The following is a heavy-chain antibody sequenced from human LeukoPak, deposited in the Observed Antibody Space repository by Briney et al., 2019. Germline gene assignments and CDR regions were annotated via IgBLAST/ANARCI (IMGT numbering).Heavy chain of an antibody. D-gene: IGHD6-19*01. Sequence: SVKVSCKASGGTFSSYAISWVRQAPGQGLEGMGRIIPIIGIANYAQKFQGRVTITADKSTRTAYMELSRLRSEDTAVYYCARLGAVAGTLVYGMDVWGQGTTVTVSS. CDR1: GGTFSSYA. J-gene: IGHJ6*02. V-gene: IGHV1-69*04. CDR3: ARLGAVAGTLVYGMDV. CDR2: IIPIIGIA.